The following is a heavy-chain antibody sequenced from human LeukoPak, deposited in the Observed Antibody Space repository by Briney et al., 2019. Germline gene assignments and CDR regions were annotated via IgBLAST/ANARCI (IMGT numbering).Heavy chain of an antibody. D-gene: IGHD3-22*01. CDR3: ASLYYYDSGGYLKNWFDP. V-gene: IGHV4-31*03. CDR2: IYYSGTT. CDR1: GGSISSDDYY. J-gene: IGHJ5*02. Sequence: PSETLSLTCTVSGGSISSDDYYWSWLRPHPGKGLEGIGHIYYSGTTYYNPSLKSRLTISLDTSKNQFSLKLSSVTAADTAVYYCASLYYYDSGGYLKNWFDPWGQGTLVTVSS.